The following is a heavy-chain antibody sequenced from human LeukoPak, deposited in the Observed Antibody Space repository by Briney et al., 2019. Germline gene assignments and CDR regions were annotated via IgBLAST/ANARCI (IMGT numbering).Heavy chain of an antibody. CDR2: ISASGGST. Sequence: GGSLRLSCAASGFTFSSYAMSWVRQAPGKGLEWVSAISASGGSTYYADSVKGRFTISRDNSKNTLYLQMNSLRAEDTAVYYCAKGGSYFTYFDYWGQGTLVTVSS. CDR1: GFTFSSYA. CDR3: AKGGSYFTYFDY. V-gene: IGHV3-23*01. D-gene: IGHD1-26*01. J-gene: IGHJ4*02.